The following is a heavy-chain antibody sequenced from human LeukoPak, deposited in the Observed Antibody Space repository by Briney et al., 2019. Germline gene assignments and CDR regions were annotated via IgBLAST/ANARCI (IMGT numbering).Heavy chain of an antibody. CDR1: GYSISSGYY. Sequence: SETLSLTCSVSGYSISSGYYWGWIRQPPGKGLEWIGSIYHSGSTYYNPSLKSRVTISVDTSKNQFSLKLSSVTAADTAVYYCARGRVDYYDSSGFIVLHAFDIWGQGTMVTVSS. CDR3: ARGRVDYYDSSGFIVLHAFDI. J-gene: IGHJ3*02. D-gene: IGHD3-22*01. CDR2: IYHSGST. V-gene: IGHV4-38-2*02.